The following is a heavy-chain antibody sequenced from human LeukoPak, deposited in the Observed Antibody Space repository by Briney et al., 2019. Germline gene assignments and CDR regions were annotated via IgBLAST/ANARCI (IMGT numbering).Heavy chain of an antibody. D-gene: IGHD7-27*01. CDR3: ARGWGYFDY. CDR2: IFYSGST. V-gene: IGHV4-61*05. Sequence: SETLSLTCSVSGGSIGSSSNDYWTWIRQPPGKGLEWIGYIFYSGSTNYNPSLKSRVTISVDTSKNQFSLKLSSVTAADTAVYYCARGWGYFDYWGQGALVTVSS. J-gene: IGHJ4*02. CDR1: GGSIGSSSNDY.